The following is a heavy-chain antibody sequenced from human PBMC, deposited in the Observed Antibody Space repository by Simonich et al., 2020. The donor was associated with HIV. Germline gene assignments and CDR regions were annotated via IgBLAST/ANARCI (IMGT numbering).Heavy chain of an antibody. V-gene: IGHV4-34*01. Sequence: QVQLQQWGAGLLKPWETLSLTCAVYGGSFSGYYWTWIRQPPGKGLEWIGEINHRGSTTSNATLKSRVTISVDSSKNQFSLKLSSVTAADAAGYYCARGSNPKERDHDSFDIWGQGTMVTVSS. D-gene: IGHD1-1*01. J-gene: IGHJ3*02. CDR3: ARGSNPKERDHDSFDI. CDR2: INHRGST. CDR1: GGSFSGYY.